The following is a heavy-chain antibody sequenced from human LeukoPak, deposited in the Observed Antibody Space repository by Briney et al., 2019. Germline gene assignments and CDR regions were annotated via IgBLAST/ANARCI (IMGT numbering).Heavy chain of an antibody. Sequence: SETLSLTCNVSGGSISSSSYYWGWIRQPPGKGLEWIGSIYYDGSSYYNPSLKSRVTISVDTSKSQFSLKLSSVTAADTAVYYCARRGPESSGYYFGDWGQGTLVTVSS. D-gene: IGHD3-22*01. J-gene: IGHJ4*02. CDR3: ARRGPESSGYYFGD. V-gene: IGHV4-39*01. CDR1: GGSISSSSYY. CDR2: IYYDGSS.